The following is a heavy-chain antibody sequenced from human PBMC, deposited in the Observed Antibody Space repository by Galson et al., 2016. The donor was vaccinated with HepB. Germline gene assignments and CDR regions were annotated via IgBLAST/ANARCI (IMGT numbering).Heavy chain of an antibody. J-gene: IGHJ4*02. Sequence: SLRLSCAASGFTVSGKYMSWVRQAPGKGLEWVSAFYSGGSTYYAGSVKGRFAISSDNSKNTVFLQMNSLRVDDTAVYYCARGMVASGWYGAFDYGGQGTLVTVS. CDR1: GFTVSGKY. D-gene: IGHD6-19*01. V-gene: IGHV3-53*01. CDR2: FYSGGST. CDR3: ARGMVASGWYGAFDY.